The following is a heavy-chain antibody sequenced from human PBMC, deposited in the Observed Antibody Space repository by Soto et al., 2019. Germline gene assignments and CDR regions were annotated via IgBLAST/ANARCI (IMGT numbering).Heavy chain of an antibody. D-gene: IGHD1-1*01. Sequence: ASVKVSCKTSGYTFKTYYIHWVRQAPGQGLEWMGIIDPSGGGANYAQRFKGRVTVTRDTSTSTVYMELNNLRSDDTAVYFCARDLSATRYFDYWGQGTLVTVSS. J-gene: IGHJ4*02. CDR2: IDPSGGGA. V-gene: IGHV1-46*02. CDR3: ARDLSATRYFDY. CDR1: GYTFKTYY.